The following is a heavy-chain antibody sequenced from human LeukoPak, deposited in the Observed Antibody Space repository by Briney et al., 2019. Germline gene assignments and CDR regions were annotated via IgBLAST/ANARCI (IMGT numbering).Heavy chain of an antibody. CDR2: ISSSSSTI. CDR1: GFTFSSYS. J-gene: IGHJ4*02. V-gene: IGHV3-48*01. Sequence: QSGGSLRLSCAASGFTFSSYSMNWVRQAPGKGLEWVSYISSSSSTIYYADSVKGRFTISRDNAKNSLYLQMNSLRAEDTAVYYCARDLLDVDTAMVYPDYWGQGTLVTVSS. CDR3: ARDLLDVDTAMVYPDY. D-gene: IGHD5-18*01.